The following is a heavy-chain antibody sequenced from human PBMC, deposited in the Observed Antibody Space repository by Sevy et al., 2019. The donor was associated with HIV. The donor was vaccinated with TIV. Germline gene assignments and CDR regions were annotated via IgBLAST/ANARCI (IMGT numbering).Heavy chain of an antibody. CDR1: GFTFSSYW. Sequence: GGSLRLSCAASGFTFSSYWMHWVRQAPGKGLVWVSRINSDGSSTSYAYSVKGRFTISRDNAKNTLYLQMNSLRAEDTAVYYCVRGGGIVVVVAATDYYGMDVWGQGTTVTVSS. D-gene: IGHD2-15*01. CDR3: VRGGGIVVVVAATDYYGMDV. J-gene: IGHJ6*02. CDR2: INSDGSST. V-gene: IGHV3-74*01.